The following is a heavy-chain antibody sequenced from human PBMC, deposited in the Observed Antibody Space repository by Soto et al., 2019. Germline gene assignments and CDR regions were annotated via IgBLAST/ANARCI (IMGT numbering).Heavy chain of an antibody. Sequence: ASVKVSCKASGYTFTRYGISWVGQAPGQGLEWMGWISSYNGNTNYAQKVQGRVTMTTDTSASTTYMELRSLRSDDTAVYYCARGPRYCSSSSCFSRVTWFDPWGQGTLVTVSS. CDR3: ARGPRYCSSSSCFSRVTWFDP. J-gene: IGHJ5*02. V-gene: IGHV1-18*01. D-gene: IGHD2-2*01. CDR1: GYTFTRYG. CDR2: ISSYNGNT.